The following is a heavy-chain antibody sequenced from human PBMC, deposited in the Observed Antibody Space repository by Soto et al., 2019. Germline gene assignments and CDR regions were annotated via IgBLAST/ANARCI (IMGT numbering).Heavy chain of an antibody. CDR3: ARIFQDYYGSGSYYFLNWFDP. CDR1: GGSISSSSYY. D-gene: IGHD3-10*01. Sequence: QLQLQESGPGLVKPSETLSLTCTVSGGSISSSSYYWGWIRQPPGKGLEWIGSIYYSGSTYYNPSLKSRVTRSVDTSKNQCSLKLSSVTAADTAVYYCARIFQDYYGSGSYYFLNWFDPWGQGTLVTVSS. J-gene: IGHJ5*02. V-gene: IGHV4-39*01. CDR2: IYYSGST.